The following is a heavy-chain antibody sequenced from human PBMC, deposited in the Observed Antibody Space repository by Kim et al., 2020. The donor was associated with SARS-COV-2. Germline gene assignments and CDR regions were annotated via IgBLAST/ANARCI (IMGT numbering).Heavy chain of an antibody. CDR2: IYYSGST. D-gene: IGHD6-13*01. CDR3: ARRSSTPSGVDY. V-gene: IGHV4-39*01. Sequence: SETLSLTCTVSGGSISSSSYYWGWIRQPPGKGLEWIGSIYYSGSTYYNPSLKSRVTISVDTSKNQFSLKLSSVTAADTAVYYCARRSSTPSGVDYWGQGTLVTVSS. CDR1: GGSISSSSYY. J-gene: IGHJ4*02.